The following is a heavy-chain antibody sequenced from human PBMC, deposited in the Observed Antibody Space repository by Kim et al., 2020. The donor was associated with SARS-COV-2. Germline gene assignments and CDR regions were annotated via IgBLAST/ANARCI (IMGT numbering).Heavy chain of an antibody. Sequence: GGSLRLSCTTSGFTFGDYAMSLVRQAPGKGLEWVSFIRSKGYGGTTEYAASVKGRFIISRDDSKNSAYLQMNSLKTEDAVVYYGTSVASDVWTGYDYYMAVWGKGTTVTVSS. J-gene: IGHJ6*03. V-gene: IGHV3-49*04. D-gene: IGHD3-3*01. CDR3: TSVASDVWTGYDYYMAV. CDR2: IRSKGYGGTT. CDR1: GFTFGDYA.